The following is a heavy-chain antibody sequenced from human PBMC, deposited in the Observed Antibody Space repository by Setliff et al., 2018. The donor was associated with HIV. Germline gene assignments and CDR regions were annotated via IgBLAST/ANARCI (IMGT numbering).Heavy chain of an antibody. V-gene: IGHV4-34*01. CDR1: GGSLTNFY. CDR3: ARGANFYTPRKRIFDY. D-gene: IGHD3-3*01. Sequence: PSETLSLTCAVYGGSLTNFYWSWFRQSPGKGLEWIGEISDSGTTDYSPSLKSRVIISLDTSRKQFSLKLSSVTAADTAVYYCARGANFYTPRKRIFDYWGQGMSVTVSS. J-gene: IGHJ4*02. CDR2: ISDSGTT.